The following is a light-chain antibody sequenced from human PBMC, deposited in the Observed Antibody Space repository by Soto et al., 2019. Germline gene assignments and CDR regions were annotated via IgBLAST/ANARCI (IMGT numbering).Light chain of an antibody. CDR3: QQTYSTPYT. Sequence: DIQMTQSPSSLSASVEDRVTITCRASQTISNYLNWYQQRPGRAPKLLIYATSNLQSGVPSRFSGSGSGTDFTLTISRLQPEDSSTYYCQQTYSTPYTFGQGTKLEIK. CDR2: ATS. CDR1: QTISNY. V-gene: IGKV1-39*01. J-gene: IGKJ2*01.